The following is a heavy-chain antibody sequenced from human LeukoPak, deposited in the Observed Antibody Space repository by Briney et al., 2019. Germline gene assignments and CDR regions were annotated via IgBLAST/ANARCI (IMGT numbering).Heavy chain of an antibody. J-gene: IGHJ4*02. V-gene: IGHV4-4*02. Sequence: SETLSLTCAVSGVSISSGYWWSWVRQPPGKGLEWFGEIHHGGSATYNPSLKSRVTISVDKSKNQFSLNLISVTAADTAVYYCARHSFDYDSSGYFYSFDYWGQGTLVTVSS. CDR1: GVSISSGYW. CDR2: IHHGGSA. D-gene: IGHD3-22*01. CDR3: ARHSFDYDSSGYFYSFDY.